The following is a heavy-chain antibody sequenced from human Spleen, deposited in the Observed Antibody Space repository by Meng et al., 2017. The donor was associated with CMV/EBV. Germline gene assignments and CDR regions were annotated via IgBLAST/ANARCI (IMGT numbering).Heavy chain of an antibody. Sequence: SETLSLTCTVSGGSVSSGSYYWSWIRQSPGKGLEWIGYIYYSGSTHYNLSLKSRVTISVDTSNNQFSLNFSSVTPADTAAYYCARDGYNSEAFDIWGQGTMVTVSS. CDR1: GGSVSSGSYY. CDR3: ARDGYNSEAFDI. J-gene: IGHJ3*02. CDR2: IYYSGST. V-gene: IGHV4-61*01. D-gene: IGHD5-24*01.